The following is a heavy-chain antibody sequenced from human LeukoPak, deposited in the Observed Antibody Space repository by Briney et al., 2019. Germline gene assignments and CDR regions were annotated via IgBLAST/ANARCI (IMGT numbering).Heavy chain of an antibody. CDR2: IDYRGRG. J-gene: IGHJ6*03. V-gene: IGHV4-59*01. CDR1: GGSISSSY. D-gene: IGHD3-3*01. Sequence: SETLSLTCSVSGGSISSSYWSWIRQPPGKGPEWIGNIDYRGRGSYNPSLKSRLTISIDTPKTQFSLKLRSVTAADTAVYYCARETGFFGGGYYAFYYIDVWGEGTTVTVSS. CDR3: ARETGFFGGGYYAFYYIDV.